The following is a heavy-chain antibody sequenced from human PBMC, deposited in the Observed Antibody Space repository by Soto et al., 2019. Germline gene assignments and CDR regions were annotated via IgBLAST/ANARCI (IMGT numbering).Heavy chain of an antibody. CDR2: INHSGST. J-gene: IGHJ4*02. D-gene: IGHD1-26*01. CDR3: ARGHRSGNYFDY. V-gene: IGHV4-34*01. Sequence: PSETLSLTCTVSGGSISGYYWSWVRQPAGKGLEWIGEINHSGSTNYNPSLKSRVTISVDTSKNQFSLKLSSVTAADTAVYYCARGHRSGNYFDYWGQGTLVTVSS. CDR1: GGSISGYY.